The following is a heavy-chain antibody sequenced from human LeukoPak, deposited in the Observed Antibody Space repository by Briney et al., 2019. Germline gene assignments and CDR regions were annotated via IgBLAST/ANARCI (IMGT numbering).Heavy chain of an antibody. CDR1: GFTFSSYE. J-gene: IGHJ5*02. CDR2: ISSSGSTI. CDR3: ARDPPYYDILTGYQNWFDP. D-gene: IGHD3-9*01. Sequence: PGGSLRLSCAASGFTFSSYEMNWVRQAPGKGVEWVSYISSSGSTIYYADSVKGRLTISRDNAKNSLYLQMNSLRAEDTAVYYCARDPPYYDILTGYQNWFDPWGQGTLVTVSS. V-gene: IGHV3-48*03.